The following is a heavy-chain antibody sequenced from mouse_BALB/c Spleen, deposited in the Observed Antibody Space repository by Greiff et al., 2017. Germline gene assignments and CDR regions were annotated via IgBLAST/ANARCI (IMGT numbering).Heavy chain of an antibody. J-gene: IGHJ2*01. Sequence: QVQLQQPGAELVKPGASVKLSCKASGYTFTSYWMHWVKQRPGQGLEWIGEINPSNGRTNYNEKFKSKATLTVDKSSSTAYMQLSSLTSEDSAVYYCARRAGSSFSYFDDWGQGTTLTVSS. V-gene: IGHV1S81*02. CDR2: INPSNGRT. D-gene: IGHD1-1*01. CDR3: ARRAGSSFSYFDD. CDR1: GYTFTSYW.